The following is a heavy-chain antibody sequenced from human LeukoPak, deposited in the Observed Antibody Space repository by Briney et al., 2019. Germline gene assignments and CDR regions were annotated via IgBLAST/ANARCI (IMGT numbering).Heavy chain of an antibody. V-gene: IGHV3-21*01. J-gene: IGHJ4*02. CDR2: ISRSSSYI. Sequence: PGGSLRLSCAASGFTFNTYTMDWVRQAPGKGLEWVSSISRSSSYIYYSDSVKGRFTMSRDNAKNSLYLQMNSLRAENTAVYYCARGTLGLNPDIFEEWGQGTLVTVSS. CDR1: GFTFNTYT. CDR3: ARGTLGLNPDIFEE. D-gene: IGHD7-27*01.